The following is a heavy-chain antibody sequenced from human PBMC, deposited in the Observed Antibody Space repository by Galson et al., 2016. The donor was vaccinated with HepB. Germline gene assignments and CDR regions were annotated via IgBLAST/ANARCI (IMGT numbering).Heavy chain of an antibody. Sequence: QSGAEVKKPGESLRISCKGSGYSFTSYWINWVRQMPGKGLEWMGRIDPSDSYNNYSPSFQGHVTISGDKSISTAYLQWSSLKASDTAIYYCARGFCSSTNCSPGDYWGQGTLVTVSS. CDR1: GYSFTSYW. CDR3: ARGFCSSTNCSPGDY. CDR2: IDPSDSYN. V-gene: IGHV5-10-1*01. J-gene: IGHJ4*02. D-gene: IGHD2-2*01.